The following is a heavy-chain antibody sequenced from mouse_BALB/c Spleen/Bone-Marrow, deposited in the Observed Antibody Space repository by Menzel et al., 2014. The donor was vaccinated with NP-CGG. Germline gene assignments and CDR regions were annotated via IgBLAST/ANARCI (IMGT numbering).Heavy chain of an antibody. J-gene: IGHJ4*01. V-gene: IGHV2-9*02. CDR1: GFSLTSYG. CDR3: AREGRGYYGSSGAAMDY. CDR2: IWAGGST. D-gene: IGHD1-1*01. Sequence: VQLVESGPGLVAPSQSLSISCTVSGFSLTSYGVHWVRQPPGQGLEWLVAIWAGGSTNYNSALMSRLTISKDNSKSQVFLKMNSLQTDDTAMYYCAREGRGYYGSSGAAMDYWGQGTKVTVSS.